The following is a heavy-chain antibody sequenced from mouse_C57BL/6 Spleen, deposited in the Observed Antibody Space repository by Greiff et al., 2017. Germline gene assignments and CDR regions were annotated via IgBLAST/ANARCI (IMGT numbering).Heavy chain of an antibody. CDR3: ARGGDYGRKGY. CDR1: GYTFTSYW. D-gene: IGHD1-1*01. J-gene: IGHJ2*01. CDR2: IDPSDSGT. Sequence: QVQLQQPGAELVRPGSSVKLSCKASGYTFTSYWMHWVKQRPIQGLEWIGNIDPSDSGTHYNQKFKDKATLTVDKSSSTAYMQLSSLTSEDSAVYYCARGGDYGRKGYWGQGTTLTVS. V-gene: IGHV1-52*01.